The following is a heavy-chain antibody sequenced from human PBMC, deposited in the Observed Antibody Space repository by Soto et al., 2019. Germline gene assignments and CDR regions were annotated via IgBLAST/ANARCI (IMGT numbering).Heavy chain of an antibody. Sequence: GSLRLSCAASGFTFSSYAMSWVRQAPGKGLEWVSAISGSGGSTYYADSVKGRFTISRDNSKNTLYLQMNSLRAEDTAVYYCAKGIVVPAAMYHYYGMDVWGQGTTVTVSS. D-gene: IGHD2-2*01. CDR1: GFTFSSYA. CDR3: AKGIVVPAAMYHYYGMDV. V-gene: IGHV3-23*01. J-gene: IGHJ6*02. CDR2: ISGSGGST.